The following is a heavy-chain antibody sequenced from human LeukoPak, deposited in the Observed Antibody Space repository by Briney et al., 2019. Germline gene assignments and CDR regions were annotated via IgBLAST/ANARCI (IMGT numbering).Heavy chain of an antibody. Sequence: SETLSLTCTVSGGSLSPYYWTWIRQPRGKGLEWIGYIYHTGTTKYNPSLSYRVTISVETSKNQFSLRLKPVTAADTAIYYCARLDSGDHGNIPHWGQGTLVTVSS. D-gene: IGHD1-26*01. CDR1: GGSLSPYY. CDR3: ARLDSGDHGNIPH. CDR2: IYHTGTT. V-gene: IGHV4-59*08. J-gene: IGHJ1*01.